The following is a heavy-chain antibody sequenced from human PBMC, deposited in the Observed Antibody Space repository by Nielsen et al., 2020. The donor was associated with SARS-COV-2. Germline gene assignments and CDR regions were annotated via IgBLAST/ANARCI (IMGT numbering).Heavy chain of an antibody. J-gene: IGHJ4*02. D-gene: IGHD6-25*01. V-gene: IGHV3-7*03. CDR2: IKQDGSEK. Sequence: GASLKISCAASGFTFSSYWMSWVRQAPGKGLEWVANIKQDGSEKYYVDSVKGRFTISRDNAKNSLYLQMNSLRAEDTAVYYCARITGAAAPDYWGQGTLVTVSS. CDR3: ARITGAAAPDY. CDR1: GFTFSSYW.